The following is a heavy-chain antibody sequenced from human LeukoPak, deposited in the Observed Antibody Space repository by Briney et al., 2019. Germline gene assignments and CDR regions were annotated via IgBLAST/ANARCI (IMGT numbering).Heavy chain of an antibody. V-gene: IGHV3-11*01. CDR2: INSSGTIT. CDR1: GFTFSDYY. Sequence: PGGSLRLSCAASGFTFSDYYMSWIRQAPGKGLEWVSYINSSGTITYYADSVKGRFTISRDNAKNSLYLQMNSLRAEDTAVYYCARDIPRVGPTGHWGRGTLVTVSS. J-gene: IGHJ4*02. D-gene: IGHD1-26*01. CDR3: ARDIPRVGPTGH.